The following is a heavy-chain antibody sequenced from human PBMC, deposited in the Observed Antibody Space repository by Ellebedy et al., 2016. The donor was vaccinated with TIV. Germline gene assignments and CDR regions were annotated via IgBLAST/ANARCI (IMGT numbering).Heavy chain of an antibody. CDR1: GFTFSGSA. CDR3: TPTLFLAYCGGDCYADTGFDY. CDR2: IRSKANSYAT. J-gene: IGHJ4*02. V-gene: IGHV3-73*01. D-gene: IGHD2-21*02. Sequence: GESLKISCAASGFTFSGSAMHWVRQASGKGLEWVGRIRSKANSYATAYAASVKGRFTISRDDSKNTAYLQMNSLKTEDTAVYYCTPTLFLAYCGGDCYADTGFDYWGQGTLVTVSS.